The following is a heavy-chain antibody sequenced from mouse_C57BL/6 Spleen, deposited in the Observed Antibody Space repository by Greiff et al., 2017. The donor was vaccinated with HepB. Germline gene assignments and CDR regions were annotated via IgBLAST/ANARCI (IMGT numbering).Heavy chain of an antibody. D-gene: IGHD2-4*01. V-gene: IGHV2-2*01. J-gene: IGHJ4*01. CDR1: GFSLTSYG. Sequence: VKLVESGPGLVQPSQSLSITCTVSGFSLTSYGVHWVRQSPGKGLEWLGVIWSGGSTDYKAAFISRLSISKDNSKSQVFFKMNSLQADDTAIYYCAVSIYDEGMDYWGQGTSVTVSS. CDR3: AVSIYDEGMDY. CDR2: IWSGGST.